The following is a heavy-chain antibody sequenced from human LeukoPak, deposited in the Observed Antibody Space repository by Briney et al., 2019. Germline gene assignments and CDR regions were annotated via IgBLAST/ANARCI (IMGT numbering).Heavy chain of an antibody. V-gene: IGHV3-30*18. CDR1: GFTLSTYG. J-gene: IGHJ5*02. Sequence: PGRSLRLSCAASGFTLSTYGMHWVRQAPGKGLEWVAMISHDGNSKQYADFAKGRFTISRDNSKNTLYLQMNSLTTEDTAVYHCAKDPYGSDWYNYFDPWGQGALVTVSS. CDR3: AKDPYGSDWYNYFDP. CDR2: ISHDGNSK. D-gene: IGHD6-19*01.